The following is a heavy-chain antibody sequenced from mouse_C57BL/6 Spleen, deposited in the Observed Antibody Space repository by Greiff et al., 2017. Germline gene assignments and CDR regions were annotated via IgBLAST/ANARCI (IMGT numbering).Heavy chain of an antibody. CDR3: TRPLYYYGSSYYYARDY. CDR2: IDPETGGT. Sequence: QVQLKESGAELVRPGASVTLSCKASGYTFTDYEMHWVKQTPVHGLEWIGAIDPETGGTAYNQKFKGKAILTADKSSSTAYMELRSLTSEDSAVYYCTRPLYYYGSSYYYARDYWGQGTSVTVSS. D-gene: IGHD1-1*01. CDR1: GYTFTDYE. V-gene: IGHV1-15*01. J-gene: IGHJ4*01.